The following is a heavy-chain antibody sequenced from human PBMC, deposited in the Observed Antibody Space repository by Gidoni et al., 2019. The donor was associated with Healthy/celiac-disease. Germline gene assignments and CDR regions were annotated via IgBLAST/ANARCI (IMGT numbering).Heavy chain of an antibody. D-gene: IGHD5-12*01. V-gene: IGHV4-59*01. CDR1: GGSISSYY. CDR3: ARGASGYEDPHFDY. CDR2: IYYSGST. Sequence: QVQLQESGPGLVKPSETLSLTCTVSGGSISSYYWSWIRQPPGKGLEWIGYIYYSGSTNYNPSLKSRVTISVDTSKNQFSLKLSSVTAADTAVYYCARGASGYEDPHFDYWGQGTLVTVSS. J-gene: IGHJ4*02.